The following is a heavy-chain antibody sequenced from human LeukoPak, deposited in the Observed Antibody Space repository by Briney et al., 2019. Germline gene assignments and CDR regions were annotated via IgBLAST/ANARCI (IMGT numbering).Heavy chain of an antibody. CDR3: ARSDSSGYYYVDNARGYY. CDR2: VSYDGSNK. D-gene: IGHD3-22*01. Sequence: GRSLRLSCAASGFTLSSYAMHWVRQAPGKGLEWVAIVSYDGSNKYYADSVKGRFTISRDNSKNTLHLQMNSLRAEDTAVYYCARSDSSGYYYVDNARGYYWGQGTLVTVSS. CDR1: GFTLSSYA. J-gene: IGHJ4*02. V-gene: IGHV3-30-3*01.